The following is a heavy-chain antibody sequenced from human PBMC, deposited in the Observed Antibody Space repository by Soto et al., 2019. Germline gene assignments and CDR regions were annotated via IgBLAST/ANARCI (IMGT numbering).Heavy chain of an antibody. D-gene: IGHD3-22*01. Sequence: QMQLVQSGPEVKKPGTSVKVSCKASGFTFPSSAVQWVRQARGQRLDWIERIVVGSGNTNYAQKFQDRLTISRDMSTNTAYMELGSLRSEDTAVYYCAAVPYCYDTSGTYFDYWGQGTLVTVSS. J-gene: IGHJ4*02. CDR1: GFTFPSSA. CDR2: IVVGSGNT. CDR3: AAVPYCYDTSGTYFDY. V-gene: IGHV1-58*01.